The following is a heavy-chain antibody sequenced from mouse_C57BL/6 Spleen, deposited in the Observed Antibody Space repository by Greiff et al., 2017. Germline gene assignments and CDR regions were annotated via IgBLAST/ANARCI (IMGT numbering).Heavy chain of an antibody. CDR3: ARYYYGSSPPMDY. J-gene: IGHJ4*01. Sequence: VQLQQSGAELVKPGASVKLSCTASGFNIQDYYMHWVKQRTEQGLAWIGRIDPEDGETTSAPKFQGKATITADTSSNTAYLQLISLTSEDTAVYYCARYYYGSSPPMDYWGQGTSVTVSS. CDR1: GFNIQDYY. V-gene: IGHV14-2*01. D-gene: IGHD1-1*01. CDR2: IDPEDGET.